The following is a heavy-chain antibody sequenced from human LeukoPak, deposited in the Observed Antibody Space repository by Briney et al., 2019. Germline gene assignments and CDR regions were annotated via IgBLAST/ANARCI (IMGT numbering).Heavy chain of an antibody. CDR2: IYYSGMT. V-gene: IGHV4-59*01. CDR1: GGSISSYY. J-gene: IGHJ4*02. CDR3: ASADYDDYYINF. D-gene: IGHD4-17*01. Sequence: SETLSLTCTVSGGSISSYYWSWIRQPPGKGLEWIGYIYYSGMTNYNPSLKSRVTISLDTSKNQFSLKLSSVTAADTAVYYCASADYDDYYINFWGQGTLVTVSS.